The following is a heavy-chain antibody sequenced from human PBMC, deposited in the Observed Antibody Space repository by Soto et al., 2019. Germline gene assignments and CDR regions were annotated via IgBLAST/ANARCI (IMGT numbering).Heavy chain of an antibody. D-gene: IGHD4-17*01. Sequence: GGSLRLSCAASGFTFSSYAMSWVRQAPGKGLEWVSAISGSGGSTYYADSVKGRFTISRDNSKNTLYLQMNSLRAEDTAVYYCAKGANGDYEGPYYYYYYMDVWGKGTTVTVSS. CDR2: ISGSGGST. CDR1: GFTFSSYA. V-gene: IGHV3-23*01. CDR3: AKGANGDYEGPYYYYYYMDV. J-gene: IGHJ6*03.